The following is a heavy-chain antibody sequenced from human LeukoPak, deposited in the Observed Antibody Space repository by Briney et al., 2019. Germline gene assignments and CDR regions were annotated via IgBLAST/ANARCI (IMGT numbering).Heavy chain of an antibody. CDR3: ASSTPGAHCSSTGCLTPRIDY. Sequence: ASVKVSCKASGGTFSSYAISWVRQAPGQGLEWMGGIIPIFGTANYAQKFQGRVTITADESTSTAYMELSSLRSEDTAVYYCASSTPGAHCSSTGCLTPRIDYWGQGTLVTVSS. D-gene: IGHD2-2*01. CDR2: IIPIFGTA. V-gene: IGHV1-69*01. J-gene: IGHJ4*02. CDR1: GGTFSSYA.